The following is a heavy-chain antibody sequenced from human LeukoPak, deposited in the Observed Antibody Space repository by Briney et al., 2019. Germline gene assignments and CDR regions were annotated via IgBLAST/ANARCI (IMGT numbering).Heavy chain of an antibody. Sequence: GGSLRLSCAASGFTVSSNYMSWVRQAPGKGLEGVSRINLDGSNTISADSVEGRFTVSRDNAKNKMYLQMNSLRVENTAVYYCARAVRWDGDLDYWGQGTLVTVSS. D-gene: IGHD4-17*01. CDR1: GFTVSSNY. CDR3: ARAVRWDGDLDY. J-gene: IGHJ4*02. CDR2: INLDGSNT. V-gene: IGHV3-74*01.